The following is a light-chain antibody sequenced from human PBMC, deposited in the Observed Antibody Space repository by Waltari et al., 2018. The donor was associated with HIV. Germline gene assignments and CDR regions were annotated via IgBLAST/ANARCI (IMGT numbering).Light chain of an antibody. CDR3: ISYTTTNYYV. CDR1: SRAMSPYNR. CDR2: EVG. J-gene: IGLJ1*01. V-gene: IGLV2-14*01. Sequence: QSALTQPASVSGSPGQSITISCTDSSRAMSPYNRVSWYQQFPGKAPKRISYEVGNRPSGVSNRFSGSKSGNTASLTISGLQAEDEADYYCISYTTTNYYVFGPGTWVTVL.